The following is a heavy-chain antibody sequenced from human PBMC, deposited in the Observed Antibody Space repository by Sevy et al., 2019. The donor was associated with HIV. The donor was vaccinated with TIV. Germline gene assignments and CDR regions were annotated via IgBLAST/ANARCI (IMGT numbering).Heavy chain of an antibody. CDR3: ARGENDDEFFQY. V-gene: IGHV3-30*04. CDR2: TSYDGSHK. D-gene: IGHD1-26*01. J-gene: IGHJ1*01. CDR1: GFIFSNFA. Sequence: GGSLRLSCTVSGFIFSNFAMHWVRQAPGKGLEWVAVTSYDGSHKYYADSVKGRFIVSRDNSRNILSLEMRSLTRDDTAVYYCARGENDDEFFQYWGQGTLVTVSS.